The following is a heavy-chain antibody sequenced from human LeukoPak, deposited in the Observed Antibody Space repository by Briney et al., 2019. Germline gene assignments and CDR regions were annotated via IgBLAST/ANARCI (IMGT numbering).Heavy chain of an antibody. CDR3: AKGINSWYWDS. CDR2: ISDSGGST. CDR1: GLMFSKYA. Sequence: GGSLRLSCAASGLMFSKYALSWVRQAPGKGLEWVSGISDSGGSTYYADSVKGRFTISRDNSKNTLYLQMNSLRVEDTAVYYCAKGINSWYWDSWGQGTLVTVSS. V-gene: IGHV3-23*01. J-gene: IGHJ4*02. D-gene: IGHD6-13*01.